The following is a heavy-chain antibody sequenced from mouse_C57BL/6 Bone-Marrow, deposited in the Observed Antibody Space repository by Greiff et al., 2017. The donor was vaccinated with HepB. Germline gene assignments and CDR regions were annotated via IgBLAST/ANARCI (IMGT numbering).Heavy chain of an antibody. Sequence: EVQLQESGAELVRPGASVKLSCTASGFNIKDDYMHWVKQRPEQGLEWIGWIDPENGDTEYASKFQGKATITADTSSNTAYLQLSSLTSEDTAVYYCIDGYDDAMDYWGQGTSVTVSS. D-gene: IGHD2-2*01. V-gene: IGHV14-4*01. CDR2: IDPENGDT. CDR1: GFNIKDDY. J-gene: IGHJ4*01. CDR3: IDGYDDAMDY.